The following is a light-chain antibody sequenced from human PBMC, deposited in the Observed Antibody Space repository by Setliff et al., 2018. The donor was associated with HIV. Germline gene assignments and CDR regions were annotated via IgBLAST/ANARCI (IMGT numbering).Light chain of an antibody. V-gene: IGLV2-14*01. CDR1: HSDIGGYNY. Sequence: QSALAQPASVSGSPGQSITISCTGSHSDIGGYNYVSWYQQHPGKAPKVLIYEVSNRPSGISNRFSGSKSGNTASLTISGLQAEDEADYYCSSYRGTLEEVFGTGTKVTVL. J-gene: IGLJ1*01. CDR3: SSYRGTLEEV. CDR2: EVS.